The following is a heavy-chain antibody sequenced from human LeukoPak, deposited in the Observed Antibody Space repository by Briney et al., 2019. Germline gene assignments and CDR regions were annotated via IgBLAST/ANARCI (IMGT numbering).Heavy chain of an antibody. D-gene: IGHD3-3*01. CDR2: IYYSGST. Sequence: SETLSLTCTVSGGSISSYYWSWIRQPPGKGLEWIGYIYYSGSTNYNPSLKSRVTISVDTSKNQFSLKPSSVTAADTAVYYCARERRYYDFWSGYSDYYYYGMDVWGQGTTVTVSS. CDR1: GGSISSYY. J-gene: IGHJ6*02. V-gene: IGHV4-59*01. CDR3: ARERRYYDFWSGYSDYYYYGMDV.